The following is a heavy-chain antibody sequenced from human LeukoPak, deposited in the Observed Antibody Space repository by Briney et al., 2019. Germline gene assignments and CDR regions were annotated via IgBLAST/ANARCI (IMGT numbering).Heavy chain of an antibody. CDR3: ARTRGTTQQLVLNAFDI. Sequence: GASVKVSCKASGYTFTGYYMHWVRQAPGQGLEWMGRINPNSGGTNYAQKFQGRVTMTRDTSISTAYMELSRLRSDDTAVYYCARTRGTTQQLVLNAFDIWGQGTMVTVSS. D-gene: IGHD6-13*01. J-gene: IGHJ3*02. CDR2: INPNSGGT. CDR1: GYTFTGYY. V-gene: IGHV1-2*06.